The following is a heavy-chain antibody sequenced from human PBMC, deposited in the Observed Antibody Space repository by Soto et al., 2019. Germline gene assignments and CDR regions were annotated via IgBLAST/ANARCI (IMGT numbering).Heavy chain of an antibody. Sequence: TLSLTCAVYGGSFSGYYWSWIRQPPGKGLEWIGEINHSGSTNYNPSLKSRVTISVDTSKNQFSLKLSSVTAADTAVYYCAREAGPDRWFDPWGQGTLVTVSS. CDR1: GGSFSGYY. CDR2: INHSGST. V-gene: IGHV4-34*01. D-gene: IGHD6-19*01. J-gene: IGHJ5*02. CDR3: AREAGPDRWFDP.